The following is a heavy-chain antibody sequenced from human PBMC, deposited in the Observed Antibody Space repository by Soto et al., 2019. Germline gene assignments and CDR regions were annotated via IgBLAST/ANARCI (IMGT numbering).Heavy chain of an antibody. CDR2: IRSKANSYAT. CDR3: TRGILYYDILTGSPSYAFDI. Sequence: GGSLRLSCAASGFTFSGSAMHWVRQASGKGLEWVGRIRSKANSYATAYAASVKGRFTISRDDSKNTAFLQMNSLKTEDTAVYYCTRGILYYDILTGSPSYAFDIWGQGTMVTVSS. J-gene: IGHJ3*02. D-gene: IGHD3-9*01. CDR1: GFTFSGSA. V-gene: IGHV3-73*01.